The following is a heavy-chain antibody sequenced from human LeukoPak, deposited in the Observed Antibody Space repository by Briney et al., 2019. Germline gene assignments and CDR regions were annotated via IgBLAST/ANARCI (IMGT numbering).Heavy chain of an antibody. Sequence: GGSLRLSCAASGFTVSSNYMSWVRQAPGKGLEWVSVIYSCGSTYYADSVKGRFTISRDNSKNTLYLQMNSLRAEDTAVYYCARVLQDYDILTGYAGYYYYYMDVWGKGTTVTISS. J-gene: IGHJ6*03. V-gene: IGHV3-66*01. CDR2: IYSCGST. CDR3: ARVLQDYDILTGYAGYYYYYMDV. CDR1: GFTVSSNY. D-gene: IGHD3-9*01.